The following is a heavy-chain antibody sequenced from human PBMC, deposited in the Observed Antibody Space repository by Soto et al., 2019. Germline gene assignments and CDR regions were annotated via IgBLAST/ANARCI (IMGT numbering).Heavy chain of an antibody. CDR3: ARHALYQLGAPPFDY. D-gene: IGHD6-13*01. Sequence: GGSLRLSCAASGFTFSDYYMSWIRQAPGKGLEWVSYISSSGSTIYYADSVKGRFTISRDNAKNSLYLQMNSLRAEDTAVYYCARHALYQLGAPPFDYWGQGTLVTVSS. CDR2: ISSSGSTI. J-gene: IGHJ4*02. V-gene: IGHV3-11*01. CDR1: GFTFSDYY.